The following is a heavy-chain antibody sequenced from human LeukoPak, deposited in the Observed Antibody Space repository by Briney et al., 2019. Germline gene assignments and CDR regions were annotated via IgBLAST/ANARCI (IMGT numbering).Heavy chain of an antibody. CDR3: ASQGRYYGSGSYYEGVY. V-gene: IGHV3-9*01. Sequence: GGSLRLSCAASGFTFDDYAMHWVRQAPGKGLEWVSGISWNSGNIGYADSVKGRFTISRDNAKNSLYLQMNSLRAEDTAVYYCASQGRYYGSGSYYEGVYWGQGTLVTVSS. CDR1: GFTFDDYA. D-gene: IGHD3-10*01. J-gene: IGHJ4*02. CDR2: ISWNSGNI.